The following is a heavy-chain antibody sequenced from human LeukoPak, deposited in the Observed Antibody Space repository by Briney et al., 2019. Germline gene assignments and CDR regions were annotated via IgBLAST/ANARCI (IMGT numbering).Heavy chain of an antibody. CDR1: GGTFSSYA. D-gene: IGHD3-10*01. Sequence: SVKVSCKASGGTFSSYAISWVRQAPGQGLEWMGGIIPIFGTANYAQKFQGRVTIIADESTSTAYMELSSLRSEDTAVYYCAKNKRRFGEYLPNWFDPWGQGTLVTVSS. CDR2: IIPIFGTA. V-gene: IGHV1-69*13. CDR3: AKNKRRFGEYLPNWFDP. J-gene: IGHJ5*02.